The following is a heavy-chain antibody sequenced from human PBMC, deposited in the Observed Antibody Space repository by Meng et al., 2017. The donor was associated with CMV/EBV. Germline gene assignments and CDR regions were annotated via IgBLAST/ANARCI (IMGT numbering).Heavy chain of an antibody. CDR3: AGSFYCGGDCYRGGAYYYYGMDV. Sequence: SVKVSCKASGYIFTSYGISWVRQAPGQGLEWMGGIIPIFGTANYAQKFQGRVTITTDESTSTAYMELSSLRSEDTAVYYCAGSFYCGGDCYRGGAYYYYGMDVWGQGTTVTVSS. CDR2: IIPIFGTA. D-gene: IGHD2-21*01. CDR1: GYIFTSYG. V-gene: IGHV1-69*05. J-gene: IGHJ6*02.